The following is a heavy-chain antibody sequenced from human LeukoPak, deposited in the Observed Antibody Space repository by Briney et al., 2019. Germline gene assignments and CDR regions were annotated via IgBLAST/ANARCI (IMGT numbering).Heavy chain of an antibody. J-gene: IGHJ6*03. CDR1: GYTFTCYG. D-gene: IGHD3-3*01. CDR2: ISAYNGNT. Sequence: ASVKVSCKASGYTFTCYGISWVRQAPGQGLEGMGWISAYNGNTHYAQKLQGRVTMTTDTSTSTAYMELRSLRSDDTAVYYCAREGATIFGVVIEYYYYYMDVWGKGTTVTVSS. V-gene: IGHV1-18*01. CDR3: AREGATIFGVVIEYYYYYMDV.